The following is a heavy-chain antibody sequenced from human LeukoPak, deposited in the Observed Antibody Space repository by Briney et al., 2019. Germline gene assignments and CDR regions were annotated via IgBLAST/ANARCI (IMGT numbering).Heavy chain of an antibody. V-gene: IGHV3-30*01. CDR1: GFTFSSYA. CDR2: ISYDGSNK. J-gene: IGHJ4*02. Sequence: PGGSLRLSCAASGFTFSSYAMHWVRQAPGKGLEWVAVISYDGSNKYYADSVKGRFTISRDNSKNTLYLQMNSLRAEDTAVYYCVREGGYGDYPDKFDYWGQGTLVTVSS. D-gene: IGHD4-17*01. CDR3: VREGGYGDYPDKFDY.